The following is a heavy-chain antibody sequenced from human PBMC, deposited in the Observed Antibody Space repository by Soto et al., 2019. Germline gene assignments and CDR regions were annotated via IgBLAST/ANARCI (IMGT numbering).Heavy chain of an antibody. Sequence: EVHLLESGGDLVQPGGSLRLSCAASGFTFSNYAMSWVRQAPGKGLDWVSGISGSAASTFYADSVKGRFTISRDNSKYTLYLQMNSLIAEDTAVYYCAKRTGRDSSGGRCYLDDPFDYWGQGTLVTVPS. J-gene: IGHJ4*02. CDR1: GFTFSNYA. CDR2: ISGSAAST. D-gene: IGHD2-15*01. CDR3: AKRTGRDSSGGRCYLDDPFDY. V-gene: IGHV3-23*01.